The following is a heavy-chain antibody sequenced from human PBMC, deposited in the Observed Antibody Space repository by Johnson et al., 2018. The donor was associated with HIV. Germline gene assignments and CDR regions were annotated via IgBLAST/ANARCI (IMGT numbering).Heavy chain of an antibody. V-gene: IGHV3-30-3*02. J-gene: IGHJ3*02. Sequence: QVQLVESGGGVVQPGRSLRLSCAASGFTFSSYAVHWVRQAPGKGLEWVALISYGGKNKYYADSVKGRFTISRDNYKNTLYLEMNSLRPEDTAVYYCASVPMIVVLYGAFDIWGQGTMVTVSS. CDR3: ASVPMIVVLYGAFDI. CDR2: ISYGGKNK. CDR1: GFTFSSYA. D-gene: IGHD3-22*01.